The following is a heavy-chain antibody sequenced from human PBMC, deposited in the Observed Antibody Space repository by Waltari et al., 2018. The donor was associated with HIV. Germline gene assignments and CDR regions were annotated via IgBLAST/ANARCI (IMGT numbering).Heavy chain of an antibody. CDR1: GFIFTAFA. CDR3: VKDSGRAADVFDL. V-gene: IGHV3-23*01. CDR2: IRGGGET. J-gene: IGHJ3*01. D-gene: IGHD3-10*01. Sequence: QLLESGGGLVEPGGPLRLSCAATGFIFTAFAMDWVRQAPGKGLEWVSAIRGGGETFYADSVKGRFTISRDNSKNTLYLQMNSLRADDAAVYYCVKDSGRAADVFDLWGQGTMVTVSS.